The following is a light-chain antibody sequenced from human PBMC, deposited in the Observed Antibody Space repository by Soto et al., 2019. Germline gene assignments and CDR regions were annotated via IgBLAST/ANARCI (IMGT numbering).Light chain of an antibody. V-gene: IGLV7-43*01. CDR1: TGAVTSGNY. CDR2: TTN. CDR3: LLYYGGAHLV. J-gene: IGLJ7*01. Sequence: QSVVTQEPSLTVSPGGTVTLTCASSTGAVTSGNYPSWFQQKPGQAPMTLIYTTNSRHSWTPARFSGSLLGGKAALTLSGVQPEDEADYYCLLYYGGAHLVFGGGTQLTVL.